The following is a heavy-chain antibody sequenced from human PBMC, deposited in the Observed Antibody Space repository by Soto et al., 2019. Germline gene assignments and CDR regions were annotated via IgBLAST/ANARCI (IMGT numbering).Heavy chain of an antibody. Sequence: XXTLSLTCTVSGGSISTYYWDWILQPPGKGLEWIGYVYYSGTTNYNPSLKSRVTISVDTSKNQFSLKLSSVTAPDTAVYYCARLRTSLTTGRAFDIWGQGTMVTVSS. CDR3: ARLRTSLTTGRAFDI. J-gene: IGHJ3*02. CDR1: GGSISTYY. D-gene: IGHD4-17*01. CDR2: VYYSGTT. V-gene: IGHV4-59*01.